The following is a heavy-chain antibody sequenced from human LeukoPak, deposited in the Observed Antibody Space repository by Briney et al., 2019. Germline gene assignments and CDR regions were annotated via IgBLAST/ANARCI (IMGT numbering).Heavy chain of an antibody. D-gene: IGHD6-19*01. CDR1: GFTFSSCW. J-gene: IGHJ5*01. CDR2: LKGEGREK. V-gene: IGHV3-7*01. CDR3: ATRGGWYPRAFDS. Sequence: GGSLILSCASHGFTFSSCWGGWVPQARGKGVGWVARLKGEGREKNYVDSEKDHFTISRDNAKNSLYLQMNSLRAEDTSVYYCATRGGWYPRAFDSWGQGSLVTVSS.